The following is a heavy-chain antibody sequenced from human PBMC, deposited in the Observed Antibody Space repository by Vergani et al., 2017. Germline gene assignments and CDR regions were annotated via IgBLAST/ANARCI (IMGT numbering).Heavy chain of an antibody. V-gene: IGHV4-59*05. CDR1: FDSIRNLY. J-gene: IGHJ5*02. Sequence: QVQLQESGPGLVKSSETLSLTCSVSFDSIRNLYCNWIRQPPGKGLEWIGGIYYSGSTYYNPSLKSRVTISVDTSKNQFSLKLSSVTAADTAVYYCARRVGYCSGGSCWNWFDPWGQGTLVTVSS. CDR3: ARRVGYCSGGSCWNWFDP. D-gene: IGHD2-15*01. CDR2: IYYSGST.